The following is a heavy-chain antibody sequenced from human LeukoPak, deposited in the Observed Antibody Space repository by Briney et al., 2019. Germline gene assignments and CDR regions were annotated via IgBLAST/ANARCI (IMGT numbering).Heavy chain of an antibody. CDR3: AQDKALVVSGY. D-gene: IGHD3-22*01. CDR1: GFTFSSYG. J-gene: IGHJ4*02. V-gene: IGHV3-23*01. Sequence: GGSLRLSCAASGFTFSSYGMSWVRQAPGKGLEWVSAISGSGGSTYYADSVKGRFTISRDNSKNTRYLQMNSLRAEDTAVYYCAQDKALVVSGYWGQGTLVTVSS. CDR2: ISGSGGST.